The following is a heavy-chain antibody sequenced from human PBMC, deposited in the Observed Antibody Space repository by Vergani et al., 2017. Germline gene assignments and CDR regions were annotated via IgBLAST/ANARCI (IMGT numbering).Heavy chain of an antibody. D-gene: IGHD3-9*01. CDR1: GGSISSGDYY. Sequence: QVQLQESGPGLVKPSQTLSLTCTVSGGSISSGDYYWSWIRQPPGKGLEWIGYIYYSGSTYYNPSLKSRVTVSVDTSNNQFSLKLSSVTAADTTVYYCARGRVLRYFDWLSHLDYWGQGTLVTVSS. V-gene: IGHV4-30-4*08. CDR3: ARGRVLRYFDWLSHLDY. J-gene: IGHJ4*02. CDR2: IYYSGST.